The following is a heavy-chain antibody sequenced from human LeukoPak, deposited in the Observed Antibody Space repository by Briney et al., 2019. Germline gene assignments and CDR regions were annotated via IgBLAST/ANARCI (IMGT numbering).Heavy chain of an antibody. CDR3: ARVFIVGSRSVFDF. D-gene: IGHD2-21*01. J-gene: IGHJ4*02. Sequence: GGSLRLSCAASGFTFSNYWMSWVRLAPGKGLEWVANIKQDGSEKYYVDSVEGRFTISRDNAKNLLSLQMNSLRAEDTAVYHCARVFIVGSRSVFDFWGQGTLVTVSS. V-gene: IGHV3-7*01. CDR1: GFTFSNYW. CDR2: IKQDGSEK.